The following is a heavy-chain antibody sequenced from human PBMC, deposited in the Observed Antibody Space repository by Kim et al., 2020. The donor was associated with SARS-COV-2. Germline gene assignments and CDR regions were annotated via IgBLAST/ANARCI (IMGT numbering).Heavy chain of an antibody. V-gene: IGHV1-2*02. J-gene: IGHJ5*02. D-gene: IGHD2-15*01. CDR2: INPNSGGK. CDR3: ARVERYCSGGSCYRGGWFDP. CDR1: GYTFTGYY. Sequence: ASVKVSCKASGYTFTGYYMHWVRQAPGQGLECMGWINPNSGGKNYAQKFQGRVTMTRDTSISTAYMELSRLRSDDTAVYYCARVERYCSGGSCYRGGWFDPWGQGTLVTVSS.